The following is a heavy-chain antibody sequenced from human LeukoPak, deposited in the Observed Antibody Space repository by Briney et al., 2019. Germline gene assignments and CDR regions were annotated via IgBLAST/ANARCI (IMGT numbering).Heavy chain of an antibody. CDR3: ARGGYGDYIY. J-gene: IGHJ4*02. Sequence: SETLSLTCAVHGGSFSGYYWSWIRQPPGKGLEWIGEINHSGSTNYNPSLKSRVTISVDTSKNQFSLKLSSVTAADTAVYYCARGGYGDYIYWGQGTLVTVSS. CDR1: GGSFSGYY. D-gene: IGHD4-17*01. V-gene: IGHV4-34*01. CDR2: INHSGST.